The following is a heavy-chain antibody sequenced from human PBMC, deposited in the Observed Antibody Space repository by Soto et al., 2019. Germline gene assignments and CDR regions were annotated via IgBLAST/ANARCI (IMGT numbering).Heavy chain of an antibody. Sequence: ASAKVSCKASGGTFSSYAISWVRQAPGQGLEWMGGIIPIFGTANYAQKFQGRVTITADKSTSTAYMELSSLRSEDTAVYYCAIGTYYDFWSGYYYLDYWGQGTLVTVSS. J-gene: IGHJ4*02. CDR2: IIPIFGTA. V-gene: IGHV1-69*06. CDR3: AIGTYYDFWSGYYYLDY. D-gene: IGHD3-3*01. CDR1: GGTFSSYA.